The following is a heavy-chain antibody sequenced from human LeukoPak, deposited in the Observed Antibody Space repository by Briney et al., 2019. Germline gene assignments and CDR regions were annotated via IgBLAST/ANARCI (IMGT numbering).Heavy chain of an antibody. CDR2: MNPNSGNT. CDR1: GYTFTSYD. CDR3: ARGRGYSYGLYRSEIDY. Sequence: GASVKVSCKASGYTFTSYDINWVRQATGQGLEWMGWMNPNSGNTGYAQKFQGRVTMIRNTSISTAYMELSSLRSEDTAVYYCARGRGYSYGLYRSEIDYWGQGTLVTVSS. D-gene: IGHD5-18*01. V-gene: IGHV1-8*01. J-gene: IGHJ4*02.